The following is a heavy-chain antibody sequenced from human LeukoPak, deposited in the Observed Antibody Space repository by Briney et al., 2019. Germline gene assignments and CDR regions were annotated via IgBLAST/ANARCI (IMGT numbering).Heavy chain of an antibody. Sequence: PGGSLRLYCAASGFTFSTYAITWVRQGPGKGLEWVSAIRPDGDRTYYANSVRGRFTISRDNSKDTVYLQMNSLRAEDTAVYYCARVGFPWKAPVHFDYWGQGTLVTVSS. CDR3: ARVGFPWKAPVHFDY. CDR2: IRPDGDRT. D-gene: IGHD1-1*01. J-gene: IGHJ4*02. CDR1: GFTFSTYA. V-gene: IGHV3-23*01.